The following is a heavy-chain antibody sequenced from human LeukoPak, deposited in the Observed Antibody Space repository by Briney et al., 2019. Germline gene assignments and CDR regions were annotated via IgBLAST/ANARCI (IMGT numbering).Heavy chain of an antibody. J-gene: IGHJ4*02. CDR2: IWYDGSNK. V-gene: IGHV3-33*01. CDR1: GFTFSNYG. D-gene: IGHD6-13*01. CDR3: ARASSSIWVTFDY. Sequence: PGGSLRLSCAASGFTFSNYGMHWVRQAPGKGLEWVAVIWYDGSNKYYADSVKGRFTISRDNSKNMLYLQVNSLRGEDTAVYYCARASSSIWVTFDYWGQGTLVTVSS.